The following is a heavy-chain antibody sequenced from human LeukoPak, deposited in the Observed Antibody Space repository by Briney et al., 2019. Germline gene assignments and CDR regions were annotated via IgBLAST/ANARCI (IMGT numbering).Heavy chain of an antibody. D-gene: IGHD3-16*02. J-gene: IGHJ4*02. V-gene: IGHV4-39*07. CDR2: IYYSGST. Sequence: SDTLSLTCTVSGGSISSSSYYWGWIRQPPGKGLEWIGSIYYSGSTYYNPSLKSRVTISVDTSKNQFSLKLSSVTAADTAVYYCASIREVSLQWPLDYWGQGTLVTVSS. CDR3: ASIREVSLQWPLDY. CDR1: GGSISSSSYY.